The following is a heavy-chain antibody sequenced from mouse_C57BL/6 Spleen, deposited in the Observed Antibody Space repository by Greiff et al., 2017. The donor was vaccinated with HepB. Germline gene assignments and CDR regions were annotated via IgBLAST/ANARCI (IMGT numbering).Heavy chain of an antibody. CDR2: INPYNGGT. CDR1: GYTFTDYY. J-gene: IGHJ4*01. D-gene: IGHD2-4*01. V-gene: IGHV1-19*01. Sequence: EVQLQQSGPVLVKPGASVKMSCKASGYTFTDYYMNWVKQSHGKSLEWIGVINPYNGGTSYNQKFKGKATLTVDNSSSTAYMELNSLTSEDSAVYYCARRRLRQGDCYAMAYWGQGTSVTVSS. CDR3: ARRRLRQGDCYAMAY.